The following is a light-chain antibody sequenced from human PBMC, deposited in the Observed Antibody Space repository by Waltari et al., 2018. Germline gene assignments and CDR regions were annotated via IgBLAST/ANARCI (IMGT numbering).Light chain of an antibody. Sequence: QSVLTQPPSVSGAPGQRVTISCTGGGSNIGAGYDVHWYRQLPGKAPELLIYVVNNRPSGGPDRFFGSLSGTSASLAITGLQAEDEADYYCQSYDTSLSVVFGGGTKLTV. CDR2: VVN. J-gene: IGLJ2*01. V-gene: IGLV1-40*01. CDR3: QSYDTSLSVV. CDR1: GSNIGAGYD.